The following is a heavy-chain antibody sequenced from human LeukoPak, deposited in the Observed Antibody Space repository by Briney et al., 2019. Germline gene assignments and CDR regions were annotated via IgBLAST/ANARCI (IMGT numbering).Heavy chain of an antibody. CDR2: IYYSGST. V-gene: IGHV4-30-4*01. CDR3: ARYRKAYNWFDP. CDR1: GGSISSGDYY. Sequence: SETLSLTCTVSGGSISSGDYYWSWIRQPPGKGPEWIGYIYYSGSTYYNPSLKSRVTISVDTSKNQFSLKLSSVTAADTAVYYCARYRKAYNWFDPWGQGTLVTVSS. J-gene: IGHJ5*02.